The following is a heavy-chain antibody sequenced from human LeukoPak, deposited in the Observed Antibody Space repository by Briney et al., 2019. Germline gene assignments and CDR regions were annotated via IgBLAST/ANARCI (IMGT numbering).Heavy chain of an antibody. CDR1: GFTFSNYA. CDR2: ISSDGRST. D-gene: IGHD3-10*01. Sequence: GGSLRLSCAASGFTFSNYAMSWVRQAPGKGLEYVSTISSDGRSTNYENSVEGRFTISRDNSKNTVYLQMGSLRAEDMAVYYCARDHGLLSLDYWGQGTLVTVSS. CDR3: ARDHGLLSLDY. J-gene: IGHJ4*02. V-gene: IGHV3-64*01.